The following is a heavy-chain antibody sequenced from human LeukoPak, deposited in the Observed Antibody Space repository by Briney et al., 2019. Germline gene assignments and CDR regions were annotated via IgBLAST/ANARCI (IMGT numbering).Heavy chain of an antibody. D-gene: IGHD5-18*01. CDR2: SGGDGRT. CDR3: AKAQLGGYNYAPLDS. CDR1: GFPFSIYG. J-gene: IGHJ4*02. V-gene: IGHV3-23*01. Sequence: GGSLRLSCSASGFPFSIYGMNWVRQAPGKGLEWVSVSGGDGRTYYADSVRGRPTISRDDSKNTLYLQMNSLRAEDTAVYYCAKAQLGGYNYAPLDSWGQGTLVTVSS.